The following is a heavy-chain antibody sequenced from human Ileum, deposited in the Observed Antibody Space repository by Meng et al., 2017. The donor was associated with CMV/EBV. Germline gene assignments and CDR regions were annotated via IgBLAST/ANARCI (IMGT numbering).Heavy chain of an antibody. CDR1: GFTFSSYA. Sequence: GSLGLSCADSGFTFSSYAMSWARQTPGKGMEWVSTISDSGGSTQYAGSVKGRFTISRDNSKNTLSLLMNSLRADDTAVYYCEGSDYWGQGTLVTVSS. CDR2: ISDSGGST. J-gene: IGHJ4*02. V-gene: IGHV3-23*01. CDR3: EGSDY.